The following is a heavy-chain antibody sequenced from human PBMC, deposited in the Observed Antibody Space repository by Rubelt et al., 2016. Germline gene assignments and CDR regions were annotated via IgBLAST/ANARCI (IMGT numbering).Heavy chain of an antibody. Sequence: QVQLVQSGAEVKKPGASVKVSCKASGYTFTSYYMHWVRQAPGQGLEWMGRVIPILGIANYAQKFHGRVTITADKSRGTGYMELSSLRSEDAAVYYCARGVGATVWDYWGQGTLVTVSS. CDR1: GYTFTSYY. J-gene: IGHJ4*02. CDR3: ARGVGATVWDY. V-gene: IGHV1-69*09. D-gene: IGHD1-26*01. CDR2: VIPILGIA.